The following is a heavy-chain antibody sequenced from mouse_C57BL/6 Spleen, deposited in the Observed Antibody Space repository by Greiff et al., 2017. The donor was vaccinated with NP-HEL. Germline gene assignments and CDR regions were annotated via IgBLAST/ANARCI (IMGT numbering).Heavy chain of an antibody. V-gene: IGHV10-1*01. J-gene: IGHJ4*01. CDR3: GRQRYDGYYAMDY. D-gene: IGHD2-3*01. CDR2: IRSKSNNYAT. CDR1: GFSFNTYA. Sequence: EVMLVESGGGLVQPKGSLKLSCAASGFSFNTYAMNWVRQAPGKGLEWVARIRSKSNNYATYYADSVKDRFTISRDDSESMLYLQMNNLKTEDTAMYYCGRQRYDGYYAMDYWGQGTSVTVSS.